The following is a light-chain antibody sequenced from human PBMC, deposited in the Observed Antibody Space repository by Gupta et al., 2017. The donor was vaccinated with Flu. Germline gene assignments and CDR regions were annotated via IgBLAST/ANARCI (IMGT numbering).Light chain of an antibody. Sequence: DIQMTQSPSFLSASVGDRITITCRAIQHINTYLNWYQQRPGNSPKLLIYGASSLQSGVPSRFSGSGSGTKFILTISSLQAGDFATYYCQQTHSTPPTFGQGTKLDIK. V-gene: IGKV1-39*01. CDR2: GAS. CDR1: QHINTY. J-gene: IGKJ2*01. CDR3: QQTHSTPPT.